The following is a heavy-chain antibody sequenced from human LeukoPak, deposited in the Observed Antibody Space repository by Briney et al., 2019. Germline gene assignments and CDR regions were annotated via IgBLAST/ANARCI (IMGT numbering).Heavy chain of an antibody. Sequence: GSLRLSCAASGFNVSSNYMTWIRQAPGKGLEWVSLIYGADAAYYAKSVRGRFMISRDNLKNTLFLQMNSLRVEDTAVYYCVTSTGQQFIPYDYWGQGTHVTVSS. D-gene: IGHD6-13*01. J-gene: IGHJ4*02. V-gene: IGHV3-66*02. CDR2: IYGADAA. CDR3: VTSTGQQFIPYDY. CDR1: GFNVSSNY.